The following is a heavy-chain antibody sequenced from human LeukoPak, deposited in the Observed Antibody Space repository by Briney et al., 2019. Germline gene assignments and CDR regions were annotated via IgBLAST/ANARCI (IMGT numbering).Heavy chain of an antibody. Sequence: GGSLRLSCAASGLTFSSYGMHWVRQAPGKRLEWVAVIWYDGSEKYYADSVKGRFTIPRENSKKTLYLQMNSLRGDDTGVYYCARAGGTAFDRWGQGTLVTVSS. D-gene: IGHD1-14*01. V-gene: IGHV3-33*01. CDR3: ARAGGTAFDR. J-gene: IGHJ4*02. CDR2: IWYDGSEK. CDR1: GLTFSSYG.